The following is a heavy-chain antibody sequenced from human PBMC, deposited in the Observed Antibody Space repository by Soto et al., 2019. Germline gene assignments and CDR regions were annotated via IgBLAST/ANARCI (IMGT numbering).Heavy chain of an antibody. CDR2: IYPGDSET. D-gene: IGHD6-6*01. Sequence: GESLKISCKGSGYRFTDYWIGWVRQMPGKGLEWMGIIYPGDSETTYGPSFQGQATISADKSISTAYLQWSSLKASDTAMYYCAIYASSSEWDYFDYWGQGTLVTVSS. CDR1: GYRFTDYW. V-gene: IGHV5-51*01. J-gene: IGHJ4*02. CDR3: AIYASSSEWDYFDY.